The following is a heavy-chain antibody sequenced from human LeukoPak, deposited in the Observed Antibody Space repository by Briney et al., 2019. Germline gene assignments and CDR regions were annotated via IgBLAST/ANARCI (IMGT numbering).Heavy chain of an antibody. CDR3: SRDRWHCVVNCDSVYYYSLDV. D-gene: IGHD4/OR15-4a*01. CDR2: INPGNGET. Sequence: GASVKVSRKGSGYIFTNYAVQWVRQAPGQSLEWLGWINPGNGETRYSRKFQGRVTMSIDTSATTAYMELDSLTAEDTAIYYCSRDRWHCVVNCDSVYYYSLDVWGQGTTVTVSS. V-gene: IGHV1-3*01. J-gene: IGHJ6*02. CDR1: GYIFTNYA.